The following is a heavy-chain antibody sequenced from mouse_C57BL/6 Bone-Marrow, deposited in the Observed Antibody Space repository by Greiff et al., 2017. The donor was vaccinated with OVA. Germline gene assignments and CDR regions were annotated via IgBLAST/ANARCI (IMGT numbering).Heavy chain of an antibody. D-gene: IGHD2-4*01. CDR1: GFTFSSYA. Sequence: EVQGVESGEGLVKPGGSLKLSCAASGFTFSSYAMSWVRQTPEKRLEWVAYISSGGDYIYYADTVKGRFTISRDNARNTLYLQMSSLKSEDTAMYYCTRAYDYVYYAMDYWGQGTSVTVSS. CDR2: ISSGGDYI. V-gene: IGHV5-9-1*02. J-gene: IGHJ4*01. CDR3: TRAYDYVYYAMDY.